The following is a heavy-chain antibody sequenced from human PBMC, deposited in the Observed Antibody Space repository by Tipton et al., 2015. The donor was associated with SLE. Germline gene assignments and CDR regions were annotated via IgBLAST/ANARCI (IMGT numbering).Heavy chain of an antibody. CDR3: TKHFTGSSSFAEHFQQ. Sequence: TLSLTCTVSGGSISSYYWSWIRQPPGKGLEWIGYINYNGNTNYNPSLKSRVTISLDTSKNQISLKLSSVTAVDTAVYYCTKHFTGSSSFAEHFQQRGQGSLVTVSS. J-gene: IGHJ1*01. D-gene: IGHD1-26*01. CDR2: INYNGNT. CDR1: GGSISSYY. V-gene: IGHV4-59*08.